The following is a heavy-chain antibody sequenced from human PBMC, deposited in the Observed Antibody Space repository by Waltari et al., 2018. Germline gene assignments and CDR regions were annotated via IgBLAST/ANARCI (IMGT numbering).Heavy chain of an antibody. D-gene: IGHD2-2*02. V-gene: IGHV4-38-2*01. CDR2: IYHIGST. J-gene: IGHJ5*02. Sequence: QVHLQESGPGLVKPSETLSLTCAVSGYSISFGYYWGWIRQPPGTWLACIASIYHIGSTYYNPSPKIRVSISVDTTKNRLSLKLNSVTAADTAVYYCARVGIVVVPSDIHQGFDPWGQGTLVTVSS. CDR3: ARVGIVVVPSDIHQGFDP. CDR1: GYSISFGYY.